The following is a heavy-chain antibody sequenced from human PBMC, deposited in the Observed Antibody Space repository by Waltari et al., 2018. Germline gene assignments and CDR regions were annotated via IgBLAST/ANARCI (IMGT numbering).Heavy chain of an antibody. CDR2: IYYSGNT. V-gene: IGHV4-39*01. J-gene: IGHJ4*03. D-gene: IGHD3-22*01. CDR3: ARHVLGPYYNTILPPNY. Sequence: QLQLQESGPGLVKPSETLSLTCTVSGGSISSSSYYWGWIRQPPGKGLEWCGSIYYSGNTYYNPSLNSRVTISVDTSKNQFSLKLSSLTAADTAVYFCARHVLGPYYNTILPPNYWGQGTLVTVSS. CDR1: GGSISSSSYY.